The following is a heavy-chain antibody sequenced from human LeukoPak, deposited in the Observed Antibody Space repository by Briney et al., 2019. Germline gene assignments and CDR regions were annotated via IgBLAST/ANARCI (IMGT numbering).Heavy chain of an antibody. CDR1: GGSISSYY. CDR3: ASEGRVEYFQH. V-gene: IGHV4-59*01. CDR2: IYYSGST. Sequence: PSETLSLTCTVPGGSISSYYWSWIRQPPGKGLEWIGYIYYSGSTNYNPSLKSRVTISVDTSKNQFSLKLSSVTAADTAVYYCASEGRVEYFQHWGQGTLVTVSS. J-gene: IGHJ1*01.